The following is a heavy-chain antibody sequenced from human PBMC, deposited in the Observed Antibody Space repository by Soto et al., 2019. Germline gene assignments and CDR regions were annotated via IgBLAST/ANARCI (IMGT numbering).Heavy chain of an antibody. D-gene: IGHD6-6*01. CDR2: INPNSGGT. V-gene: IGHV1-2*04. Sequence: ASVKVSCKASGYTFTGYYMHWVRQAPGQGLEWMGWINPNSGGTNYAQKFQGWVTMTRDTSISTAYMELSRLRSDDTAVYYCARGYSSSSDFDYWDQGTLVTVSS. J-gene: IGHJ4*02. CDR1: GYTFTGYY. CDR3: ARGYSSSSDFDY.